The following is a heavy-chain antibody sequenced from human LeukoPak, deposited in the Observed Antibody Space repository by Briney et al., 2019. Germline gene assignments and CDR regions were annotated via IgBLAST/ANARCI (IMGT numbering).Heavy chain of an antibody. CDR2: IYHSGST. CDR1: GGSISSGGYS. Sequence: KPSETLSLTCAVSGGSISSGGYSWSWIRQPPGKGLEWIGYIYHSGSTYYNPSLKSRVTISVDRSKNQFSLKLSSVTAADTAVYYCARLAVAGQFDYWGQGTLVTASS. V-gene: IGHV4-30-2*01. D-gene: IGHD6-19*01. J-gene: IGHJ4*02. CDR3: ARLAVAGQFDY.